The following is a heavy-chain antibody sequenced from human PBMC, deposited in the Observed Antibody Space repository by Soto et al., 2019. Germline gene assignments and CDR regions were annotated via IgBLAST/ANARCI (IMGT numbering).Heavy chain of an antibody. J-gene: IGHJ6*02. CDR1: GDTFSTYT. CDR3: ARERLVLVPSTVNSDSYYYAMDV. CDR2: IIPRSATS. Sequence: SVKVSCKASGDTFSTYTITWVRQAPGQGLEWMGGIIPRSATSNYAQKFQGRVTITADESTRTAYMELSSLRSEDTAVYYCARERLVLVPSTVNSDSYYYAMDVWG. V-gene: IGHV1-69*13. D-gene: IGHD2-2*01.